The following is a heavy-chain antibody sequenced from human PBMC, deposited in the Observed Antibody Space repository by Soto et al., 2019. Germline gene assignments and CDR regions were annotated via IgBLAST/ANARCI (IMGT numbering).Heavy chain of an antibody. J-gene: IGHJ3*01. CDR2: INPNSGGT. CDR3: ARGSQLVICGGDCYHHDVFDF. CDR1: GYTFTGYY. Sequence: GASVKVACKTSGYTFTGYYMHWVRQAPGQGLEWMGWINPNSGGTNYAQKFQGWVTMTRDTSISTAYMELSRLRSDDTAVYYCARGSQLVICGGDCYHHDVFDFWGQGTMVTVSS. D-gene: IGHD2-21*01. V-gene: IGHV1-2*04.